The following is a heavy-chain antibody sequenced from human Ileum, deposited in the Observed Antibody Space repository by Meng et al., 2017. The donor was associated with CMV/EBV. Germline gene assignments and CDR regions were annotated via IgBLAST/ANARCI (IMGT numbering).Heavy chain of an antibody. V-gene: IGHV3-23*03. CDR2: IYSGGSIT. D-gene: IGHD2-2*01. CDR3: AKTFYYCIYTSCSDY. CDR1: GFAFSSYA. Sequence: GGSLRLSCAASGFAFSSYAMTWVRQAPGKGLEWVSVIYSGGSITYYADSVKGRFTISRDNSKNTLYLQMNSLRAEDTAVYYCAKTFYYCIYTSCSDYWGQGTLVTVSS. J-gene: IGHJ4*02.